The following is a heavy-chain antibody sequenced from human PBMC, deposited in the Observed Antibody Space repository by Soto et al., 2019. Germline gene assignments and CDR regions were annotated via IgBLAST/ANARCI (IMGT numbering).Heavy chain of an antibody. J-gene: IGHJ4*01. CDR1: AAWIRPCD. D-gene: IGHD3-10*01. CDR3: ASLPRGSKARFFDY. Sequence: HTCGSSAAWIRPCDRGSIRQPPGKGLEWIGDIYYSGHTKYNPSLKSRLTISVQTSNIQCSLKLRSVTAAATPGYYCASLPRGSKARFFDYWGPGT. CDR2: IYYSGHT. V-gene: IGHV4-59*01.